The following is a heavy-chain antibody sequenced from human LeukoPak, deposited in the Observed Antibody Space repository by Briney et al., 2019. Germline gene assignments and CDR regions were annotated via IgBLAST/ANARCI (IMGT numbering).Heavy chain of an antibody. D-gene: IGHD6-13*01. Sequence: GGSLRLSCAASGFTFSSYAMSWVRQAPGKGLKWVSAISGSGGSTYYADSVKGRFTISRDNSKNTLYLQMNSLRAEDTAVYYCAKGLAAAGTPEGWFDPWGQGTLVTVSS. J-gene: IGHJ5*02. V-gene: IGHV3-23*01. CDR3: AKGLAAAGTPEGWFDP. CDR1: GFTFSSYA. CDR2: ISGSGGST.